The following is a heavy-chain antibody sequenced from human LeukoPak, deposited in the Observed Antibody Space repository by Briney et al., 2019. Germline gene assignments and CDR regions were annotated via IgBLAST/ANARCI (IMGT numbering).Heavy chain of an antibody. CDR2: IISSSSYI. D-gene: IGHD3-16*01. CDR1: GFTFSSYS. V-gene: IGHV3-21*01. Sequence: GGSLRLSCAASGFTFSSYSMNWVRQAPGKGLEWVSSIISSSSYIYYADSVKGRFTISRDSAKNSLYLQMNSLRAEDTAVYYCARDLGPSGGGDDAFDIWGQGTMVTVSS. J-gene: IGHJ3*02. CDR3: ARDLGPSGGGDDAFDI.